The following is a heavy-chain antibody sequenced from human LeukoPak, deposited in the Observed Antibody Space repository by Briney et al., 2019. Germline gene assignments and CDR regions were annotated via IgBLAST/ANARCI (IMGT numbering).Heavy chain of an antibody. CDR1: RGSISSSSHY. Sequence: SETLSLTCTVSRGSISSSSHYWGWIRQPPGKGLEWIGSIYYSGSTYYNSSLKSRVTISVDTSKDQFSLNLSSVTAADTAVYYCARQRYSSSYYFEYWGQGTLVTVSS. CDR2: IYYSGST. V-gene: IGHV4-39*01. CDR3: ARQRYSSSYYFEY. D-gene: IGHD6-13*01. J-gene: IGHJ4*02.